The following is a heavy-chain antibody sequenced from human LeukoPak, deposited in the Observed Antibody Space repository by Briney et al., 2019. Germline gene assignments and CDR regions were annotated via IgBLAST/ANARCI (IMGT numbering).Heavy chain of an antibody. CDR2: IWYDGSNQ. V-gene: IGHV3-33*01. J-gene: IGHJ4*02. CDR1: GFPFSSYG. Sequence: GSLRLSCAASGFPFSSYGMHGVGQAPGKGLEWVAVIWYDGSNQYYADSVKGRFTISRDNSKNTLYLQMNSLRAEDTAVYYCARDKQQRINYWGQGTLVTVSS. CDR3: ARDKQQRINY. D-gene: IGHD6-13*01.